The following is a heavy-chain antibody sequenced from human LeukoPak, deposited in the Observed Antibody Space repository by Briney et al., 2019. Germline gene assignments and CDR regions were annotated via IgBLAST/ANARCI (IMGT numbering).Heavy chain of an antibody. CDR1: GFTXSYYA. CDR2: IYVDDGSA. CDR3: ARLSSYGDSGY. V-gene: IGHV3-23*01. Sequence: GGSLRLSCAASGFTXSYYAMSWVRQAPGKGLEWVSAIYVDDGSASYTDSVKGRFTISRDNSKNTMYLRMNSLRADDTAAYYCARLSSYGDSGYWGQGTLVTVSS. J-gene: IGHJ4*02. D-gene: IGHD4-17*01.